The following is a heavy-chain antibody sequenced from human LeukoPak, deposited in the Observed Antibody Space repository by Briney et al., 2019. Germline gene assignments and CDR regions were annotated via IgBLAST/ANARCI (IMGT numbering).Heavy chain of an antibody. CDR3: TSGSYYYPDY. CDR1: GGSISSGSYY. V-gene: IGHV4-61*02. J-gene: IGHJ4*02. CDR2: MYTTGST. Sequence: PSETLSLTCTVSGGSISSGSYYWSWIRQPAGKGLEYIGRMYTTGSTNYNPSLKSRVTISVDTSKNQFSLKLTSVTAADTAVYSCTSGSYYYPDYWGQGTLVTVSS. D-gene: IGHD1-26*01.